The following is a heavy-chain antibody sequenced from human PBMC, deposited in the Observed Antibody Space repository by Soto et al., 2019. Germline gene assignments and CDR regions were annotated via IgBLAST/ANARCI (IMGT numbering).Heavy chain of an antibody. J-gene: IGHJ3*02. Sequence: SGGSLRLSCAASGFTFRSYWMSWVRQAPGKGLEWVANMKEDGNDKNYVDSVKGRFTVSRDNAESSLYLQMNSLGVEDTAVYYCARKGGTRDAFDIWGQGTMVTVSS. D-gene: IGHD1-1*01. CDR1: GFTFRSYW. CDR3: ARKGGTRDAFDI. CDR2: MKEDGNDK. V-gene: IGHV3-7*01.